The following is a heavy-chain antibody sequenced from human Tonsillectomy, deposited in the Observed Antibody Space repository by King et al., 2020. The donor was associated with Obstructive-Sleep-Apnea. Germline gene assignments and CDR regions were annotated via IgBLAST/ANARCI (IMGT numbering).Heavy chain of an antibody. CDR1: GFTLSRYW. J-gene: IGHJ4*02. CDR2: IKSDGSST. V-gene: IGHV3-74*01. D-gene: IGHD4-17*01. CDR3: ARERYGDYGVDY. Sequence: VQLVESGGGLVQPGGSLRLSCAASGFTLSRYWMHWVRQAPGKGLVWVSGIKSDGSSTTYADSVKGRFTISRDNAKNTLHLQMNSLGDEDTAVYYCARERYGDYGVDYWGQGTLVTVSS.